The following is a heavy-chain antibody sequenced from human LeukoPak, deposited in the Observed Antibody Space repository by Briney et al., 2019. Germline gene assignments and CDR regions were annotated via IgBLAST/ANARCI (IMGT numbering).Heavy chain of an antibody. CDR2: IYYSGST. J-gene: IGHJ6*03. CDR1: GGSISSYY. D-gene: IGHD3-10*01. Sequence: SETLSLTCTVSGGSISSYYWSWIRQPPGKGLEWIGYIYYSGSTNYNPSLKSRVTISVDTSKNQFSLKLSSVTAADTAVYYCARSSDYYYGSGSYYKRGYYYMDVWGKGTTVTVSS. V-gene: IGHV4-59*01. CDR3: ARSSDYYYGSGSYYKRGYYYMDV.